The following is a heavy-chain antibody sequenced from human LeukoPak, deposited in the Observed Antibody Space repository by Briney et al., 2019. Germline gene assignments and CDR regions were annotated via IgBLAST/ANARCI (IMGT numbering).Heavy chain of an antibody. CDR2: ISSSGSTI. V-gene: IGHV3-48*03. D-gene: IGHD3-9*01. CDR3: AKGALVGYFDWLLPQLDY. Sequence: PGGSLRLSCAASGFTFSSYEMNWVRQAPGKGLEWVSYISSSGSTIYYADSVKGRFTISRDNAKNSLYLQMNSLRAEDTAVYYCAKGALVGYFDWLLPQLDYWGQGTLVTVSS. CDR1: GFTFSSYE. J-gene: IGHJ4*02.